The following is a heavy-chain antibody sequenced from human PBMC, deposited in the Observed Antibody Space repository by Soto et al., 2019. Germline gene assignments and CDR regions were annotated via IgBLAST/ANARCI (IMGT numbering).Heavy chain of an antibody. D-gene: IGHD6-19*01. CDR2: ISAYNGNT. J-gene: IGHJ4*02. CDR3: ARGNSPLIAVAGPFDY. CDR1: GYTFTSYG. V-gene: IGHV1-18*01. Sequence: QVQLVQSGAEVKKPGASVKVSCKASGYTFTSYGISWVRQAPGQGLEWMGWISAYNGNTNYAQKLQGRVTMTTDTSTSTAYMELRILRSDVTAVYYCARGNSPLIAVAGPFDYWGQGTLVTVSS.